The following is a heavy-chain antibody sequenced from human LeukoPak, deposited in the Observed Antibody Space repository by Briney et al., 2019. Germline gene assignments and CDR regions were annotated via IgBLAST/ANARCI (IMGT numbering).Heavy chain of an antibody. CDR3: ARRISTYYYDSSGYRKMATWFDP. J-gene: IGHJ5*02. D-gene: IGHD3-22*01. CDR2: INHSGST. CDR1: GGSFSGYY. Sequence: SETLSLTCAVYGGSFSGYYWSWIRQPPGKGLEWIGEINHSGSTNYNPSLKSRVTISVDTSKNQFSLKLSSVTAADTAVYYCARRISTYYYDSSGYRKMATWFDPWGQGTLVTVSS. V-gene: IGHV4-34*01.